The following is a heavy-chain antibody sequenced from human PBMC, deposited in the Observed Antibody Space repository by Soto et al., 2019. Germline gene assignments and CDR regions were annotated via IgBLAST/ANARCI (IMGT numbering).Heavy chain of an antibody. CDR2: IRSKSDGETA. CDR1: GITFSNAW. Sequence: EVQLVESGGGLVEPGGSLRLSCAASGITFSNAWMNWVRKAPGKGLEYIGRIRSKSDGETADVAAPVKARFTISRDDSKNTVFLEMNSLKSEDTALYYCAITAMINRDSSTSFDYWGRGTQVTVSS. J-gene: IGHJ4*02. CDR3: AITAMINRDSSTSFDY. D-gene: IGHD5-18*01. V-gene: IGHV3-15*01.